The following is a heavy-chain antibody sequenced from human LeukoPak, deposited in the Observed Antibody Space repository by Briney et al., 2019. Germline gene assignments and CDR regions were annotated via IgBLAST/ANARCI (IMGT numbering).Heavy chain of an antibody. D-gene: IGHD6-13*01. CDR3: ARDASSLWRLDP. CDR2: INPNSGGT. J-gene: IGHJ5*02. CDR1: GYTFTGYY. Sequence: RASVKVSCKASGYTFTGYYMHWVRQAPGQGLEWMGWINPNSGGTNYAQKFQGRVTMTRDTSISTAYMELSRLRSEDTAVYYCARDASSLWRLDPWGQGTLVTVSS. V-gene: IGHV1-2*02.